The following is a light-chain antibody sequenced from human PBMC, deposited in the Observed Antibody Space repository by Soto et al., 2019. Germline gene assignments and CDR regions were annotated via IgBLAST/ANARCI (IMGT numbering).Light chain of an antibody. Sequence: DLQMTQSPSSVSASVGDRVTITCRASQGISNWLAWYQQKPGQAPKLLIYAASSLHSGVPSRFSGSGSGTDFTLTISSLQPEEFATYFCQQSNSFPHTFGRGTKLEI. CDR2: AAS. V-gene: IGKV1-12*01. J-gene: IGKJ2*01. CDR1: QGISNW. CDR3: QQSNSFPHT.